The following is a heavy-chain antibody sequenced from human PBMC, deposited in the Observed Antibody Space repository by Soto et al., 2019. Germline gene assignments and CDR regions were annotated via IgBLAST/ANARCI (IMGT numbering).Heavy chain of an antibody. CDR3: ARESYGEWELHGTKNYYYYYGMDV. CDR2: IYSGGST. J-gene: IGHJ6*02. D-gene: IGHD1-26*01. V-gene: IGHV3-53*01. CDR1: GFTVSSNY. Sequence: GGSLRLSCAASGFTVSSNYMSWVRQAPGKGLEWVSVIYSGGSTYYADSVKGRFTISRDNSKNTLYLQMNSLRAEDTAVYYCARESYGEWELHGTKNYYYYYGMDVWGQGTTVTVSS.